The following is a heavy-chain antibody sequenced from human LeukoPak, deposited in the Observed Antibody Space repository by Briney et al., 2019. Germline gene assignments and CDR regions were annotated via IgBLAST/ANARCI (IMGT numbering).Heavy chain of an antibody. CDR3: APWVVLPAAMVPLY. V-gene: IGHV3-23*01. CDR1: GFTFSSYA. D-gene: IGHD2-2*01. Sequence: GGSLRLSCAACGFTFSSYAMSWVRQAPGKGLEWVSAISGSGGSTYYADSVKGRFTISRDNSKITLYLQMNSLRAEDTAVYYCAPWVVLPAAMVPLYWGQGTLVTVSS. CDR2: ISGSGGST. J-gene: IGHJ4*02.